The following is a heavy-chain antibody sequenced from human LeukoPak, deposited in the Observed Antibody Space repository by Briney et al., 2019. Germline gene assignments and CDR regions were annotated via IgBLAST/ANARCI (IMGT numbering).Heavy chain of an antibody. CDR3: AKDNSEDYYDSSGYFSIYYFDY. Sequence: PGGSLRLSCAASGFTFSSYAMSWVRQAPGKGLEWVSAISGSGGSTYYADSVKGRFTISRDNSKNTLYLQMNSLRAEDTAVYYCAKDNSEDYYDSSGYFSIYYFDYWGQGTLVTASS. V-gene: IGHV3-23*01. CDR1: GFTFSSYA. D-gene: IGHD3-22*01. J-gene: IGHJ4*02. CDR2: ISGSGGST.